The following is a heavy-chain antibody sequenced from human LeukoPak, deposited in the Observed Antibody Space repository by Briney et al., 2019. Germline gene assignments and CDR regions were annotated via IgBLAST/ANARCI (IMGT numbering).Heavy chain of an antibody. D-gene: IGHD3-16*01. CDR3: ARGGIYIPPYYYYYMDV. Sequence: GGSLRLSCAASGFTFSRYWMSWVRQAPGKGLEWVANIKEDGSGKYSVDSVKGRFTIYRDNAENSLYLQMNSVRAEDTAVYYCARGGIYIPPYYYYYMDVWGRGTTVTVSS. CDR1: GFTFSRYW. CDR2: IKEDGSGK. V-gene: IGHV3-7*01. J-gene: IGHJ6*03.